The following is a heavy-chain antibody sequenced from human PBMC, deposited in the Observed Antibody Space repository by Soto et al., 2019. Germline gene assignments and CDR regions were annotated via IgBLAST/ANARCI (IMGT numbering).Heavy chain of an antibody. J-gene: IGHJ4*02. CDR3: AQKGREDWPIDY. D-gene: IGHD3-9*01. Sequence: QITLKESGPTLVRPTQTPTLTCAFSGFSLSTSGVGVGWIRPPPGTALGWLAVISWDASKHYRLSLRRRLTIPNDTYKYQVVLTMTNLEPLDTGTYSCAQKGREDWPIDYWRQGTLVTVSS. CDR1: GFSLSTSGVG. V-gene: IGHV2-5*02. CDR2: ISWDASK.